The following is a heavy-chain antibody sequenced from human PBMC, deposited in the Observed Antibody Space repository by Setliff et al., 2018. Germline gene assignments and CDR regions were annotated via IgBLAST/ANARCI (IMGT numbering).Heavy chain of an antibody. J-gene: IGHJ4*02. D-gene: IGHD6-13*01. CDR1: GYTFTSYY. Sequence: ASVKVSCKASGYTFTSYYMHWVRQAPGQGLEWMGIINPSGGSTSYAQKFQGRVTMTRDTSTSTVYMELSGLRSDDTAMYFCARDQGHGITASGPDYWGQGTLVTVSS. V-gene: IGHV1-46*01. CDR2: INPSGGST. CDR3: ARDQGHGITASGPDY.